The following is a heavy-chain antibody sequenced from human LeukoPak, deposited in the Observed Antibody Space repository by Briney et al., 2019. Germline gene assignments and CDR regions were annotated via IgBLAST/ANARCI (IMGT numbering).Heavy chain of an antibody. V-gene: IGHV4-34*01. CDR3: ARGPDYYGSGSYYNGSDY. Sequence: SETLSLTCAVYGGSFSGYYWSWIRQPPGKGLEWIGEINHSGSTNYHPSLKSRVTISVDTSKNQFSLKLSSVTAADTAVYYCARGPDYYGSGSYYNGSDYWGQGTLVTVSS. D-gene: IGHD3-10*01. J-gene: IGHJ4*02. CDR2: INHSGST. CDR1: GGSFSGYY.